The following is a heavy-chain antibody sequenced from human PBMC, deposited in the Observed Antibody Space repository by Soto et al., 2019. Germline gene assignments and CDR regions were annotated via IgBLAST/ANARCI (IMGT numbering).Heavy chain of an antibody. V-gene: IGHV4-30-4*01. D-gene: IGHD2-2*01. CDR1: GGSISSCGSY. CDR2: IYYSGNT. Sequence: SETLSLTCTVSGGSISSCGSYWGWIRQPPGKGLEWIGYIYYSGNTYFNPSLKSRVTLSVDTSKNQFSLNLSSVTAADTAVYYCVRYCSTTKCPFDYWGQGTLVTVSS. CDR3: VRYCSTTKCPFDY. J-gene: IGHJ4*02.